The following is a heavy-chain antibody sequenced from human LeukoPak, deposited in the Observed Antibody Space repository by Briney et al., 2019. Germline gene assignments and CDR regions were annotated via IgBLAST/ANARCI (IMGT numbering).Heavy chain of an antibody. J-gene: IGHJ4*02. CDR3: ARDATDYGDYEFEY. D-gene: IGHD4-17*01. CDR2: IYYSGST. CDR1: GGSISSYY. V-gene: IGHV4-59*01. Sequence: SETLSLTCTVSGGSISSYYWSWIRQPPGKGLEWIGYIYYSGSTNYNPSLKSRVTISVDTSKNQFSLKLSSVTAADTAVYYCARDATDYGDYEFEYWGQGTLVTVSS.